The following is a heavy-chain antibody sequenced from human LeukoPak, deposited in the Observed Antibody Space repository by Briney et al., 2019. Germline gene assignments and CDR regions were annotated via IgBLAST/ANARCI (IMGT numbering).Heavy chain of an antibody. CDR3: AKGKLLNFDY. CDR1: GFTFSSYG. J-gene: IGHJ4*02. CDR2: ISYDGSNK. V-gene: IGHV3-30*18. D-gene: IGHD2-15*01. Sequence: GGSLRLSCAASGFTFSSYGMHWVRQAPGKGLEWVAVISYDGSNKYYADSVKGRFTISRDNSKNTLYLQMNSLRAEDTAVYYCAKGKLLNFDYWGQGTLVTVSS.